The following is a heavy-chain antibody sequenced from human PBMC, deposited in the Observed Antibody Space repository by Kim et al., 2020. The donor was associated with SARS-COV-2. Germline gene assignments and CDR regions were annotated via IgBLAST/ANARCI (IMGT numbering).Heavy chain of an antibody. Sequence: NKNQAQKPQGRVTMTTDTSTSTAYMELRSLRSDDTAVYYCAREDDYGDYWGQGTLVTVSS. J-gene: IGHJ4*02. CDR3: AREDDYGDY. CDR2: NK. V-gene: IGHV1-18*01.